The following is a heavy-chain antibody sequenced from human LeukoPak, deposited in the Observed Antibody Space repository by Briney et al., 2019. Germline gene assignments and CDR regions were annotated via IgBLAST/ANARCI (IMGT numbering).Heavy chain of an antibody. CDR3: ARWLIVGPLRYYYVGMDF. CDR2: MNPNSGNT. CDR1: GYTFTSYD. V-gene: IGHV1-8*01. J-gene: IGHJ6*02. Sequence: GASVKLSCTASGYTFTSYDINWVRQAPGKGLEWMGWMNPNSGNTYYAQKFQGRVTITRNTSINTAYMQLSSLRSEDTAVYYCARWLIVGPLRYYYVGMDFWGQGTTVTVSS. D-gene: IGHD2-15*01.